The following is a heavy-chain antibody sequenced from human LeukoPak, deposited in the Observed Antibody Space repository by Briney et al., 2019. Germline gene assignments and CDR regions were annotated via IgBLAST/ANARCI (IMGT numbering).Heavy chain of an antibody. J-gene: IGHJ4*02. CDR2: INHSGSN. D-gene: IGHD1-26*01. CDR1: GGSFSGYY. CDR3: ASVRIVGATRYFDY. V-gene: IGHV4-34*01. Sequence: SETLSLTCAVYGGSFSGYYWSWIRQPPGKGLEWIGEINHSGSNNYNPSLKSRVTISVDTSKNQFSLKLSSVTAADAAVYYCASVRIVGATRYFDYWGQGTLVTVSS.